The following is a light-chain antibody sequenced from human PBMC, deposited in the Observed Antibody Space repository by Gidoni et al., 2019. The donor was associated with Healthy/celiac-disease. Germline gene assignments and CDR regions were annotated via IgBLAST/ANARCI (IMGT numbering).Light chain of an antibody. CDR3: AAWDDSLSAHVV. CDR1: SSNIGSNY. J-gene: IGLJ2*01. Sequence: QSVLTQPPSAPGSPGQRVTISCSGSSSNIGSNYVYWYQQLPGTAPKLLIYRNNQRPSGVPDRFSGSNSGTSASLAISGLRSEDEADYYCAAWDDSLSAHVVFGGGTKLTVL. V-gene: IGLV1-47*01. CDR2: RNN.